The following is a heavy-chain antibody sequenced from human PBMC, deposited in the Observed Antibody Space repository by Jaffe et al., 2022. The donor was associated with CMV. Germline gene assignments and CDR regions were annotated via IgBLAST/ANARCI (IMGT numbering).Heavy chain of an antibody. CDR2: ISYDGSNK. CDR1: GFTFSSYG. Sequence: QVQLVESGGGVVQPGRSLRLSCAASGFTFSSYGMHWVRQAPGKGLEWVAVISYDGSNKYYADSVKGRFTISRDNSKNTLYLQMNSLRAEDTAVYYCAKDYLEALSIFDYWGQGTLVTVSS. CDR3: AKDYLEALSIFDY. D-gene: IGHD3-3*01. J-gene: IGHJ4*02. V-gene: IGHV3-30*18.